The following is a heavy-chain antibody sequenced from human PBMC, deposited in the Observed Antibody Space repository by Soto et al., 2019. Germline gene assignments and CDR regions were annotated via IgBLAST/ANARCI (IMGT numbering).Heavy chain of an antibody. CDR2: TSFSGYT. CDR3: VRGGNPYHYATSGPGTFDK. J-gene: IGHJ4*02. D-gene: IGHD3-22*01. Sequence: QVQLQESGPGLVKPSQTLSLTCTVSCYSVSGGDSYWSGIRQPPGKALEWIGYTSFSGYTSYTPSLKSRVTISVDMSKSKFSLRLTSVTAADTAIYYCVRGGNPYHYATSGPGTFDKWGKGTLVSFSS. V-gene: IGHV4-30-4*01. CDR1: CYSVSGGDSY.